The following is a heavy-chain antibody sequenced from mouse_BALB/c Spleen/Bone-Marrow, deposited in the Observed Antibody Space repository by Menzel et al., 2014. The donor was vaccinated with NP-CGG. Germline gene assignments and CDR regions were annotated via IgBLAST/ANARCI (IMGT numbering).Heavy chain of an antibody. J-gene: IGHJ2*01. CDR1: GYTFTSYW. CDR2: INPSNGRT. V-gene: IGHV1S81*02. Sequence: QVQLQQSGAELVKPGASVKLSCKASGYTFTSYWMYWVKQRPGQGLEWIGEINPSNGRTDYNEEFKTKATLTVDSSSSTAYMQLSSLTSEDSAVYYCTSPQLGRDYWGQGTTLTVSS. CDR3: TSPQLGRDY. D-gene: IGHD4-1*02.